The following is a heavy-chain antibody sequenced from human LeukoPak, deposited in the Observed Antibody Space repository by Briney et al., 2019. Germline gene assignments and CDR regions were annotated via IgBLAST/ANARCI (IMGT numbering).Heavy chain of an antibody. V-gene: IGHV3-7*01. CDR1: GFPFSSYW. CDR2: IKEDGSEK. D-gene: IGHD6-19*01. Sequence: GGSLRLSCAASGFPFSSYWMSWVRQAPGKGLEWVANIKEDGSEKYYVDSVKGRFTISRDNSKNSVYLQMNCLRAEDTAVYYCSRDSRIAMAGQDSWGQGTLVTVSS. J-gene: IGHJ4*02. CDR3: SRDSRIAMAGQDS.